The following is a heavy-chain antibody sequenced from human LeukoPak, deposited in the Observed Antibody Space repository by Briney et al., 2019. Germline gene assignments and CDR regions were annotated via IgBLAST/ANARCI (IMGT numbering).Heavy chain of an antibody. CDR2: INTSSNER. V-gene: IGHV3-48*01. CDR3: ARGLLGVGELSLYRPADY. CDR1: GFTFSLYG. J-gene: IGHJ4*02. Sequence: SGGSLRLSCAASGFTFSLYGMNWVRQAPGKGLEWISDINTSSNERYYADSVKGRFTISRDNGKNSLYLQMNSLRAEDTAVYYCARGLLGVGELSLYRPADYWGQGTLVTVSS. D-gene: IGHD3-16*02.